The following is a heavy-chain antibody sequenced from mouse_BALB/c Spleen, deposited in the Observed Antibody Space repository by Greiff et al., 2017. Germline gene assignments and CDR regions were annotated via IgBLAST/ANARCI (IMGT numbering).Heavy chain of an antibody. V-gene: IGHV5-9-4*01. CDR2: ISSGGSYT. CDR3: ARYGKNYYAMDY. Sequence: DVHLVESGGGLVKPGGSLKLSCAASGFTFSSYAMSWVRQSPEKRLEWVAEISSGGSYTYYPDTVTGRFTISRDNAKNTLYLEMSSLRSEDTAMYYCARYGKNYYAMDYWGQGTSVTVSS. D-gene: IGHD2-1*01. J-gene: IGHJ4*01. CDR1: GFTFSSYA.